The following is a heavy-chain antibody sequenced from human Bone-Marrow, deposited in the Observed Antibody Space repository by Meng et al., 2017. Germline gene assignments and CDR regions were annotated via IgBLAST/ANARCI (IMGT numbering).Heavy chain of an antibody. J-gene: IGHJ4*02. D-gene: IGHD4-11*01. CDR3: ARGPTTMAHDFDY. Sequence: SETLSLTCVVSGGSFSDYYWSWIRQPPGKGLEWIGEINHSGSTNYNPSLECRATISVDTSQNNLSLKLSSVTAADSAVYYCARGPTTMAHDFDYWGQGTLVTVSS. V-gene: IGHV4-34*01. CDR1: GGSFSDYY. CDR2: INHSGST.